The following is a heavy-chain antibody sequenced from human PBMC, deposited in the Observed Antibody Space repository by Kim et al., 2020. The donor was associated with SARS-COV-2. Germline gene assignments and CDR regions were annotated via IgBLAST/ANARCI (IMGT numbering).Heavy chain of an antibody. CDR1: GGSVSSGSYY. CDR2: IYYSGST. J-gene: IGHJ4*02. D-gene: IGHD2-15*01. Sequence: SETLSLTCTVSGGSVSSGSYYWSWIRQPPGKGLEWIGYIYYSGSTNYNPSLKSRVTISVDTSKNQFSLKLSSVTAADTAVYYCARGDCSGGSCYMAYFDYWGQGTLVTVSS. V-gene: IGHV4-61*01. CDR3: ARGDCSGGSCYMAYFDY.